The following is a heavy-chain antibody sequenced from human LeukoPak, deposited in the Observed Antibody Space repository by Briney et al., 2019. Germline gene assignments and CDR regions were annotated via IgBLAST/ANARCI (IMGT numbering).Heavy chain of an antibody. J-gene: IGHJ3*02. Sequence: SETLSPTCTVSGGSISSYYWSWIRQPPGKGLEWIGYIYYSGSTNYNPSLKSRVTISVDTSKNQFSLKLSSVTAADTAVYYCARELDAFDIWGQGTMVTVSS. CDR3: ARELDAFDI. V-gene: IGHV4-59*01. CDR2: IYYSGST. CDR1: GGSISSYY.